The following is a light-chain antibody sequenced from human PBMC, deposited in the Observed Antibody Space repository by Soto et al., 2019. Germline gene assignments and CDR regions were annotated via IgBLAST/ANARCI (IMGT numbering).Light chain of an antibody. Sequence: EIVLTQSPGILSLSPGERATLSCRASQSVSNDFLAWYQQKPGQAPRLLIYGASTRATYVPDRFSGSGSGADFTLTISRLEPEDFAVYYCQQYGSSPPRTFGQGTKVE. J-gene: IGKJ1*01. CDR1: QSVSNDF. CDR3: QQYGSSPPRT. CDR2: GAS. V-gene: IGKV3-20*01.